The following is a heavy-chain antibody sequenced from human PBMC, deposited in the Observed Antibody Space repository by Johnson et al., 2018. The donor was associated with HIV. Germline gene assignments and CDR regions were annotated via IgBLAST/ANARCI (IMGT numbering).Heavy chain of an antibody. Sequence: VQLVESGGGLVQPGGSLRLSCAASGFIFDDYAMYWVRQAPGKGLAWVSGISWNSGRIGYADSVEGRFTISRDNAKNSLYLKMNRLRAEDTAVYFCARGCRDGYTCDAFDVWGQGTRVTVSS. V-gene: IGHV3-9*01. J-gene: IGHJ3*01. CDR3: ARGCRDGYTCDAFDV. CDR2: ISWNSGRI. CDR1: GFIFDDYA. D-gene: IGHD5-24*01.